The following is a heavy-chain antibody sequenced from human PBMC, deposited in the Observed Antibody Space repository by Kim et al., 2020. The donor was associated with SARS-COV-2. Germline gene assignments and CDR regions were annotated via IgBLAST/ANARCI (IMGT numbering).Heavy chain of an antibody. CDR2: ISAYNGNT. CDR1: GYTFTNYG. V-gene: IGHV1-18*01. D-gene: IGHD7-27*01. Sequence: ASVKVSCKASGYTFTNYGFSWVRQAPGQGLEWMGWISAYNGNTNYTQSLQGRVTITTDTSTTTAYMELRSLRSDDTALYYCARDRANRGGSIDYWGQGTLVTVSS. J-gene: IGHJ4*02. CDR3: ARDRANRGGSIDY.